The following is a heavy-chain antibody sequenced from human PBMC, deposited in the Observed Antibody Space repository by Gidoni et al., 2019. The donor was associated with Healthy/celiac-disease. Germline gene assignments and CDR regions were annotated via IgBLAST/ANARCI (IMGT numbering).Heavy chain of an antibody. D-gene: IGHD6-13*01. CDR1: GFTFSSYA. J-gene: IGHJ6*02. V-gene: IGHV3-23*01. CDR2: ISGSGGST. CDR3: AKDGAAGTPYYYYYGMDV. Sequence: EVQLLESGGGLVQPGGSLRLSCAASGFTFSSYAMSWVRQAPGKGLEWVSAISGSGGSTYYADSVKGRFTISRDNSKNTLYLQMNSLRAEDTAVYYCAKDGAAGTPYYYYYGMDVWGQGTTVTVSS.